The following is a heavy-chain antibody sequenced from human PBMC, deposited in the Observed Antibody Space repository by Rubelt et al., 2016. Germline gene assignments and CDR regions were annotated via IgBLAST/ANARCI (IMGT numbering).Heavy chain of an antibody. CDR1: GGSIISSIYY. J-gene: IGHJ4*02. CDR3: AGVGGYNSPFNY. V-gene: IGHV4-61*05. CDR2: IYYTGST. D-gene: IGHD2/OR15-2a*01. Sequence: QLQLQESGPGLVKPSGTLSLTCTVSGGSIISSIYYWGWIRQPPGKGLEWIGYIYYTGSTNYNPSLKSRVTISVDTSKNQFSRKLSSVTAADTAMYYCAGVGGYNSPFNYWGPGTLVTVSS.